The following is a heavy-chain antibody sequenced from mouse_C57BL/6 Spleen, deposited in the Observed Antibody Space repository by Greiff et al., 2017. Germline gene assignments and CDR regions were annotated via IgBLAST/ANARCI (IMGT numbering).Heavy chain of an antibody. CDR2: ISGGGGNT. V-gene: IGHV5-9*01. Sequence: EVQGVESGGGLVKPGGSLKLSCAASGFTFSSYTMSWVRQTPEKRLEWVATISGGGGNTYYPDSVKGRFTISRDNAKNTLYLQMSSLRSEDTALYYCARIYYDYWYFDVWGTGTTVTVSS. CDR3: ARIYYDYWYFDV. J-gene: IGHJ1*03. D-gene: IGHD2-4*01. CDR1: GFTFSSYT.